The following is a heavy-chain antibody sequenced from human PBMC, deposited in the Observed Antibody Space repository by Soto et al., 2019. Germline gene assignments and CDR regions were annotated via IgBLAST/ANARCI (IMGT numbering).Heavy chain of an antibody. CDR3: ARAAVGGYVGVDY. V-gene: IGHV3-30-3*01. D-gene: IGHD5-12*01. CDR1: GFTFSSYA. CDR2: ISYDGSNK. J-gene: IGHJ4*02. Sequence: GGSLRLSCAASGFTFSSYAMHWVRQAPGKGLEWVAVISYDGSNKYYADSVKGRFTISRDNSKNTLYLQMNSLRAEDTAVYYCARAAVGGYVGVDYWGQGTLVTVSS.